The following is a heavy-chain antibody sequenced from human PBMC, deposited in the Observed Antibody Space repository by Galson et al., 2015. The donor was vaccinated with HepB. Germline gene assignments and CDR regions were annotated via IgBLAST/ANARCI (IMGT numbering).Heavy chain of an antibody. J-gene: IGHJ4*02. Sequence: SLRLSCAASGFTFDDYTMHWVRQAPGKGLEWVSLISWDGGSTYYADSVKGRFTISRDNSKNSLYLQMNSLRTEDTALYYCAKGRQGGYSGSSAFDYWGQGTLVTVSS. V-gene: IGHV3-43*01. D-gene: IGHD1-26*01. CDR1: GFTFDDYT. CDR2: ISWDGGST. CDR3: AKGRQGGYSGSSAFDY.